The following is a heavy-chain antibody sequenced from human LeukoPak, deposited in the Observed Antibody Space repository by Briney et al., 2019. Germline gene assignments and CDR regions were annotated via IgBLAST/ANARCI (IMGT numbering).Heavy chain of an antibody. J-gene: IGHJ3*02. Sequence: WASVKVSCEASGYTFTSYGISWVRQAPGQGLEWMGWISAYNGNTNYAQKLQGRVTMTTDTSTSTAYMELRSLRSDDTAVYYCAIFWSGYMAFDIWGQGTMVTVSS. D-gene: IGHD3-3*01. CDR2: ISAYNGNT. CDR3: AIFWSGYMAFDI. CDR1: GYTFTSYG. V-gene: IGHV1-18*01.